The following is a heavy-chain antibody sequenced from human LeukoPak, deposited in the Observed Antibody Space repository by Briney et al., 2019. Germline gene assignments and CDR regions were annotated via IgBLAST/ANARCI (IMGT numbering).Heavy chain of an antibody. V-gene: IGHV4-39*01. Sequence: SETLSLTCTVSGGSISSSNKYWGWIRQSPGKGLEWIGNFFYSGSTYYNPSLKSRVTISVDTSKNQFSLNLRSVTAADTAVSYSARHLGMSTMDYWGQGTLVTVSS. CDR3: ARHLGMSTMDY. J-gene: IGHJ4*02. D-gene: IGHD5/OR15-5a*01. CDR2: FFYSGST. CDR1: GGSISSSNKY.